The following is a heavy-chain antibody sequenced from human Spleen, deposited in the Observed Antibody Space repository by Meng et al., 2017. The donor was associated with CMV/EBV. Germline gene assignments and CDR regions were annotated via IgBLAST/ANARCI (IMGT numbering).Heavy chain of an antibody. Sequence: GESLKISCAASGVTFSNYGMSWVRQAPGKGLEWVAFIRSAGSNRYYADSVKGRFTISRDNSKNTLYLQMNSLRAEDTAVYYCAKDRGGSIYYFDYWGQGTLVTVSS. CDR3: AKDRGGSIYYFDY. CDR2: IRSAGSNR. J-gene: IGHJ4*02. V-gene: IGHV3-30*02. D-gene: IGHD1-26*01. CDR1: GVTFSNYG.